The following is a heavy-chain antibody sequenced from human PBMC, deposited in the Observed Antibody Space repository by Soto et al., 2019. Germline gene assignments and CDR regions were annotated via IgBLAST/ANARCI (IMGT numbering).Heavy chain of an antibody. Sequence: SETLSLTCTVSGGSISSYYWSWIRQPPGKGLEWIGYIYYSGSTNYNPSLKSRVTISVDTSKNQFSLKLSSVTAADTAVYYCARGPYSAGTNFDYWGQGTLVTVPQ. CDR2: IYYSGST. J-gene: IGHJ4*02. CDR3: ARGPYSAGTNFDY. CDR1: GGSISSYY. V-gene: IGHV4-59*01. D-gene: IGHD6-13*01.